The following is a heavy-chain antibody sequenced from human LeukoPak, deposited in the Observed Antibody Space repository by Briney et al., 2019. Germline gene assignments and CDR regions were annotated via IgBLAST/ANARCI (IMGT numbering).Heavy chain of an antibody. V-gene: IGHV3-23*01. CDR3: AKLKQWQPQRYFFEY. D-gene: IGHD6-19*01. CDR1: GFTFSRYW. J-gene: IGHJ4*02. Sequence: GGSLRLSCAASGFTFSRYWVHWVRQAPGKGLEWVSTFSGTSTNSYADAVKGRVTISRDNSKNTLYLQMNSLRAEDTAVYYCAKLKQWQPQRYFFEYWGQGALVTVAS. CDR2: FSGTSTNS.